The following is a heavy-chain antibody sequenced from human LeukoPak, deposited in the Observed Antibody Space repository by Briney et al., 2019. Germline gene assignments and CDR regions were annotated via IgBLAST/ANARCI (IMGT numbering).Heavy chain of an antibody. CDR3: ARRCDSGGYRLWFDP. D-gene: IGHD3-10*01. Sequence: GESLKISCKGTGYSFTNYWIGWVRQMPGKGLEWMGMISPHDSDTRYSPSFRGQVTISADKSISTAYLQWSSLKASDTAIYYCARRCDSGGYRLWFDPWGQGTLVTVSS. CDR1: GYSFTNYW. J-gene: IGHJ5*02. V-gene: IGHV5-51*01. CDR2: ISPHDSDT.